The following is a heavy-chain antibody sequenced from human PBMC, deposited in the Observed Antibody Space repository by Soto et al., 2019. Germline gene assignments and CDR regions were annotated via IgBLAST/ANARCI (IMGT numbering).Heavy chain of an antibody. Sequence: EVQLLESGGGLVQPGGSLRLSCAASGFAFSSYAMNWVRQAPGKGLEWVSVISETGGRTYYTDSVKGRFTISRDNSKNTLYLQMNSLRAEDTAVYYCANRPRYYHLDVWGQGTTVTVSS. CDR1: GFAFSSYA. J-gene: IGHJ6*02. CDR3: ANRPRYYHLDV. V-gene: IGHV3-23*01. CDR2: ISETGGRT.